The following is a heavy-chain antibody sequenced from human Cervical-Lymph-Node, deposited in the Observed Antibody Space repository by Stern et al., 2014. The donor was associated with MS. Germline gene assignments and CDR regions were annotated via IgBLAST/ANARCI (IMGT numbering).Heavy chain of an antibody. Sequence: MQLVQSGGDLVQPGRSLRLSCVVSGYKFDDFGMHWVRQAPGKGLEWVSGISWNSGSIAYAESVKGRFTISRDNAKNLVNLQMNSLRTEDTALYYCARDSGDTWTNNGLDPWGQGTLVTVSS. V-gene: IGHV3-9*01. CDR1: GYKFDDFG. D-gene: IGHD1-1*01. J-gene: IGHJ5*02. CDR3: ARDSGDTWTNNGLDP. CDR2: ISWNSGSI.